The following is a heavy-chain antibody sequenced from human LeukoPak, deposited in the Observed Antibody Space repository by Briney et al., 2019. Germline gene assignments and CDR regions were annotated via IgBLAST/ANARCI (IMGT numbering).Heavy chain of an antibody. D-gene: IGHD2-8*02. CDR2: IFPGDSDT. V-gene: IGHV5-51*01. J-gene: IGHJ4*02. CDR3: ARRLVATGLDY. Sequence: GESLKISCKGSGYTFTSYWIGWVRQMPGKGLEWMGIIFPGDSDTRYSPSFQGQVTISADKSISTAYPQWSSLKASDTAMYYCARRLVATGLDYWGQGTLVTVSS. CDR1: GYTFTSYW.